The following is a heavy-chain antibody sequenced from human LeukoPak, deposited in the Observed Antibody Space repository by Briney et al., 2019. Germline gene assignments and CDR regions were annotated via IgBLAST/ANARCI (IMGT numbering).Heavy chain of an antibody. D-gene: IGHD3-22*01. Sequence: GGSLRLSCAASGFTFSVYAMHWVRQGPGKGLEWVASISYDGRNSHYADSVRGRFTISRDNSKSTLNLQMNSLRPEDTAVYYCAKLGFDSSGSHTLLDYWGQGTQVTVSS. V-gene: IGHV3-30*18. CDR1: GFTFSVYA. J-gene: IGHJ4*02. CDR3: AKLGFDSSGSHTLLDY. CDR2: ISYDGRNS.